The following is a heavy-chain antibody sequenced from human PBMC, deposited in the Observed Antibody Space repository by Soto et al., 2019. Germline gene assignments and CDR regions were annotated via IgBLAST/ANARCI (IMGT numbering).Heavy chain of an antibody. Sequence: ASVKVSCKTSGYSFTSYGISWVRQAPGQGLQWMGWISGHNGDVNYAESLQGRVTMTTDTSTSTAYMELRSLRSDDTAVYYCARGGHLGFLESLSFDPWGQGTLVTVSS. CDR1: GYSFTSYG. J-gene: IGHJ5*02. D-gene: IGHD3-3*01. CDR2: ISGHNGDV. V-gene: IGHV1-18*01. CDR3: ARGGHLGFLESLSFDP.